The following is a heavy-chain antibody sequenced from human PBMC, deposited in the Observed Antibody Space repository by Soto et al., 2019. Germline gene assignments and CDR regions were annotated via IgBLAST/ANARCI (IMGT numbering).Heavy chain of an antibody. D-gene: IGHD1-1*01. J-gene: IGHJ6*03. CDR3: ASTSSGLYYYYMDV. CDR2: ISDSGST. CDR1: GFTFSRYA. Sequence: GGSLRLSCTASGFTFSRYAMSWVRQAPGKGLEWVSTISDSGSTYYAESVKGRLTISRDNSKHTLYLQMNSLRAEDTAVYYCASTSSGLYYYYMDVWGKGTTVTVSS. V-gene: IGHV3-23*01.